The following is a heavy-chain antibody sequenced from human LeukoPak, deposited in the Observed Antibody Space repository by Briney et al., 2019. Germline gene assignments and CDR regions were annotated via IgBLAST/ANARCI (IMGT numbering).Heavy chain of an antibody. V-gene: IGHV3-20*04. Sequence: GALRLSCAASGFTFDDYGMSWVRQAPGKGLEWVSGINWNGGSTGYADSVKGRFTISRDNAKNSLYLQMNSLRAEDTALYYCARDYCDSRGYYYPPPDYWGQGTLVTVSS. J-gene: IGHJ4*02. CDR2: INWNGGST. D-gene: IGHD3-22*01. CDR1: GFTFDDYG. CDR3: ARDYCDSRGYYYPPPDY.